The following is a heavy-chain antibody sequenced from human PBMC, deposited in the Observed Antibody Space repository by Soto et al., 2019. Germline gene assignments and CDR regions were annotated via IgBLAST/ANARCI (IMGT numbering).Heavy chain of an antibody. J-gene: IGHJ2*01. CDR1: GFPFSCCA. CDR2: IHGHGGYI. Sequence: EVQLLESGGGLVQPGGSLRLSCAASGFPFSCCAMSWVRQAPGKGLEWVSTIHGHGGYIHYTDSVKGRFIISRDNSMNTVDLQMNSLRAEDTAVYYCAKNRGSGSYSSWSFDVWGRGTLVTVSS. V-gene: IGHV3-23*01. D-gene: IGHD1-26*01. CDR3: AKNRGSGSYSSWSFDV.